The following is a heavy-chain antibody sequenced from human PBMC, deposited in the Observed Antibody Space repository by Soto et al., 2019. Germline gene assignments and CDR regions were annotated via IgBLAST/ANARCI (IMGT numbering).Heavy chain of an antibody. CDR2: IYHSGST. CDR1: GGSISSGGYS. D-gene: IGHD3-10*01. J-gene: IGHJ6*02. CDR3: ARGSGSRPYYYYGMDV. Sequence: SETLSLTCAVSGGSISSGGYSWSWIRQPPGKGLEWIGYIYHSGSTYYNPSLKSRVTISVDRSKNQFSLKLSSVTAADTAVYYCARGSGSRPYYYYGMDVWGQGTTATVSS. V-gene: IGHV4-30-2*01.